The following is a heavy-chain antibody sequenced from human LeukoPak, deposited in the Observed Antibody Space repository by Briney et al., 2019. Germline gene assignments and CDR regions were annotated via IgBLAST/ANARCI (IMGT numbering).Heavy chain of an antibody. V-gene: IGHV1-46*01. CDR2: INPSGGST. CDR3: ARGPTKKRYQLPSFDI. D-gene: IGHD2-2*01. J-gene: IGHJ3*02. Sequence: ASVKVSCKASGYTFTCYYMHWVRQAPGQGLEWMGIINPSGGSTSYAQKFQGRVTMTRDTSTSTVYMELSSLRSEDTAVYYCARGPTKKRYQLPSFDIWGQGTMVTVSS. CDR1: GYTFTCYY.